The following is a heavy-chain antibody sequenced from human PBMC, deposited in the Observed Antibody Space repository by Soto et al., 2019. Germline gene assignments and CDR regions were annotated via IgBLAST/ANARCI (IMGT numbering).Heavy chain of an antibody. D-gene: IGHD3-9*01. CDR2: INPSDVGT. Sequence: ASVKVSCQASGYTFSGFYMHWVRQAPGQAREWMGMINPSDVGTRVAQKFQGRVTITVDTSTSTLYMQLSSLRPEDAALYYCARSPYDYDALTGGYLYYMDVWGQGTTVTVSS. V-gene: IGHV1-46*03. CDR1: GYTFSGFY. J-gene: IGHJ6*03. CDR3: ARSPYDYDALTGGYLYYMDV.